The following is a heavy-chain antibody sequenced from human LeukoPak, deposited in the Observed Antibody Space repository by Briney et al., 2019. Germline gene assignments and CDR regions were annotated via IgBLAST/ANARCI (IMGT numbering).Heavy chain of an antibody. V-gene: IGHV3-9*01. CDR1: GFTFNDYA. J-gene: IGHJ4*02. CDR2: ISWNRNTI. CDR3: AKDADDSGDYVGIDY. D-gene: IGHD4-17*01. Sequence: GTSLRLSCTTSGFTFNDYAMYWVRQAPGKGLEWVAGISWNRNTIGYADSLRDRFTVFRDDAENSLYLQMNSLRPEDTAIYYCAKDADDSGDYVGIDYWGQGILVTVSS.